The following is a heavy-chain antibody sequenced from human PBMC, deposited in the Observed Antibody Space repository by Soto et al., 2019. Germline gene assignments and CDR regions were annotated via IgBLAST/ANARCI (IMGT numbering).Heavy chain of an antibody. CDR1: GGTFSSYA. CDR2: IIPIFGTA. V-gene: IGHV1-69*06. D-gene: IGHD3-22*01. Sequence: QVQLVQSGAEVKKPGSSVKVSCKASGGTFSSYAISWLRQAPGQGLEWMGGIIPIFGTANYAQKFQGRVTITADKSTSTAYMELSSLRSEDTAVYYCARGNYDSSGYYPPYYYYYGMDVWGQGTTVTVSS. J-gene: IGHJ6*02. CDR3: ARGNYDSSGYYPPYYYYYGMDV.